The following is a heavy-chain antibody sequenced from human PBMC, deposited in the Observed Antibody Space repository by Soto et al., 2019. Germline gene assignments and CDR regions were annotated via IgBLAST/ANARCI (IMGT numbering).Heavy chain of an antibody. CDR1: GFTFDDYA. J-gene: IGHJ4*02. Sequence: QPGGSLRLSCAASGFTFDDYAMHWVRQAPGKGLEWVSGISWNSGSIGYADSVKGRFTISRDNAKNSLYLQMNSLRAEDTALYYCAKDDYPSVTTRANSFSYWGQGTLVTVSS. D-gene: IGHD4-4*01. V-gene: IGHV3-9*01. CDR3: AKDDYPSVTTRANSFSY. CDR2: ISWNSGSI.